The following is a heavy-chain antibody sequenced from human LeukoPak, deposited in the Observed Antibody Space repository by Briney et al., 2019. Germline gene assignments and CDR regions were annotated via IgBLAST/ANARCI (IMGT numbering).Heavy chain of an antibody. V-gene: IGHV3-30-3*01. Sequence: RGGSLRLSCAASGFTFSSYAMHWVRQAPGKGLEWVAVISYDGSNKYYADSVKGRFTISRDNSKNTLYLQMNSLRAEDTAVYYCARFDSAAAGTGAIPFDYWGQGTLVTVSS. D-gene: IGHD6-13*01. CDR3: ARFDSAAAGTGAIPFDY. J-gene: IGHJ4*02. CDR1: GFTFSSYA. CDR2: ISYDGSNK.